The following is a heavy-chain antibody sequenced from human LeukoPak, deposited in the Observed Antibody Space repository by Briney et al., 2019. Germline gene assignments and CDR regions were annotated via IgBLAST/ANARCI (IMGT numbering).Heavy chain of an antibody. CDR2: INHSGST. D-gene: IGHD2-2*01. V-gene: IGHV4-34*01. Sequence: SETLSLTCAVYGGSFSPYYWSWIRQPPGKGLEWIGEINHSGSTNYNPSLKSRVTISVDTSNYRFSLKLSSVTAADTAMFYCARVASGYCSSTNCQKYYFDYWGQGTLVTVSS. CDR1: GGSFSPYY. J-gene: IGHJ4*02. CDR3: ARVASGYCSSTNCQKYYFDY.